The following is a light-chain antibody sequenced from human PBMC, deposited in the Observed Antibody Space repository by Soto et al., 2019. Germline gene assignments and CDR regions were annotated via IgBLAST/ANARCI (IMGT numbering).Light chain of an antibody. CDR1: QSINRW. Sequence: IQMTQSPSTLSASVGDRVTITCRASQSINRWLAWYQQRPGKAPRLLIYYASTLESGVPSRFSGSESGTEFTLTISVLQPDDFATYYCQQYNSWWTFGQGTKVEMK. CDR2: YAS. CDR3: QQYNSWWT. V-gene: IGKV1-5*01. J-gene: IGKJ1*01.